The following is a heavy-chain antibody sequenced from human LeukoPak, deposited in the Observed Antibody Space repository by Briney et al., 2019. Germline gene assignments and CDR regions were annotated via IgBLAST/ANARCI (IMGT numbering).Heavy chain of an antibody. CDR3: ARGLLRDGYTYTYSFDY. CDR1: GFTFSSYS. Sequence: PGGSLRLSCAASGFTFSSYSMNWVRQAPGKGLEWVSVVYMGGTTYYADSVKGRFTIPRDSTKNTIYLQMNNLRAEDTAVYYCARGLLRDGYTYTYSFDYWGQGALVTVSS. J-gene: IGHJ4*02. D-gene: IGHD5-18*01. V-gene: IGHV3-66*01. CDR2: VYMGGTT.